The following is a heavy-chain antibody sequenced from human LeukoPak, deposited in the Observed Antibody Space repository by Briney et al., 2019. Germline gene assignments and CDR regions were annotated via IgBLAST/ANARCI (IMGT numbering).Heavy chain of an antibody. CDR1: GGSFSGYY. CDR2: INHSGST. J-gene: IGHJ4*02. Sequence: SETLSLTCAVYGGSFSGYYWSWIRQPPGKGLEWIGEINHSGSTNYNPSLKSRVTISVDTSKNQFSLKLSSVTAAGTAVYYCARGGVGATRGGPHDYWGQGTLVTVSS. D-gene: IGHD1-26*01. V-gene: IGHV4-34*01. CDR3: ARGGVGATRGGPHDY.